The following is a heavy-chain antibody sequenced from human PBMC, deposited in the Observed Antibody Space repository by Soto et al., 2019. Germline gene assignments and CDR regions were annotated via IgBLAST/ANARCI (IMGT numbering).Heavy chain of an antibody. CDR1: GFTFSSYG. J-gene: IGHJ3*02. D-gene: IGHD2-15*01. V-gene: IGHV3-33*01. CDR3: ARDRVRYCSGGSCYANAFDI. Sequence: GGSLRLSCAASGFTFSSYGMHWVRQAPGKGLEWVAVIWYDGSNKYYADSVKGRFTISRDNSKNTLYLQMNSLRAEDTAVYYCARDRVRYCSGGSCYANAFDIWGQGTMVTVSS. CDR2: IWYDGSNK.